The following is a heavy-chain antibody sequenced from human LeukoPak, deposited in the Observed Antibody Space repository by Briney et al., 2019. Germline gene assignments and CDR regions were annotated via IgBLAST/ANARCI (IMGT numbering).Heavy chain of an antibody. Sequence: ASVKVSCKVSGYSFTGHYMHWVRQAPGQGLEWMGWINPKSGGTNYAQKFQGRVTMTRDTSISTAYMELSRLRSDDTAVYYCARGRPTTSIAAAGVNWFDPWGQGTLVTVSS. D-gene: IGHD6-13*01. J-gene: IGHJ5*02. CDR2: INPKSGGT. CDR3: ARGRPTTSIAAAGVNWFDP. V-gene: IGHV1-2*02. CDR1: GYSFTGHY.